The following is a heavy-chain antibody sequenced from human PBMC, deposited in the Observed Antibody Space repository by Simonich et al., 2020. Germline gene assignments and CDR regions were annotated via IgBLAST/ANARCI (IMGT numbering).Heavy chain of an antibody. Sequence: QVQLVQSGAEVKKPGASVKVSCKASGYTFTGYYMHWVRQAPGQGLEWMGGSNPNSGGTNYAQKCQGRVTMTRDTSISTAYMELSRLRSDDTAVYYCARVRFEAFDIWGQGTMVTVSS. CDR1: GYTFTGYY. CDR2: SNPNSGGT. J-gene: IGHJ3*02. CDR3: ARVRFEAFDI. V-gene: IGHV1-2*02.